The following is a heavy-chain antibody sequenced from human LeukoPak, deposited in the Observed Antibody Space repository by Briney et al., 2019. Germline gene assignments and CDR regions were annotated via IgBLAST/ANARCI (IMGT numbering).Heavy chain of an antibody. CDR2: IYRDGGT. V-gene: IGHV3-53*01. D-gene: IGHD6-25*01. Sequence: GGSLRLSCAASGVTVSSHYMTWVRQAPGKGLEWVSVIYRDGGTSYADSVKGRFTISRDTSKNTVYLQMNSLRAEDTAMYYCARAETTAGSYWSQGTLVTVSS. CDR3: ARAETTAGSY. J-gene: IGHJ4*02. CDR1: GVTVSSHY.